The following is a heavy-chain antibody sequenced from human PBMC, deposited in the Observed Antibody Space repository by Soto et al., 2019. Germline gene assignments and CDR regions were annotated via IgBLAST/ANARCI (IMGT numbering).Heavy chain of an antibody. V-gene: IGHV3-15*01. D-gene: IGHD4-17*01. CDR2: IKSKTDGGTT. CDR3: TTCDYVLMVGFYAFDI. CDR1: GFTFSNAW. Sequence: GGSLRLSCAASGFTFSNAWMSWVRQAPGKGLEWVGRIKSKTDGGTTDYAAPVKGRFTISRDDSKNTLYLQMNSLKTEDTAVYYCTTCDYVLMVGFYAFDIWGQGTMVTVSS. J-gene: IGHJ3*02.